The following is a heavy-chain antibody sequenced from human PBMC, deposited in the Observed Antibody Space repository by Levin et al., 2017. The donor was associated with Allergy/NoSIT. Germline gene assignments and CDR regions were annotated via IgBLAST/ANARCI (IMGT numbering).Heavy chain of an antibody. V-gene: IGHV3-48*01. J-gene: IGHJ1*01. CDR3: ARGWDSYFDWLGEAFWAEYFQH. D-gene: IGHD3-9*01. CDR1: GFTFSSYS. Sequence: GESLKISCAASGFTFSSYSMNWVRQAPGKGLEWVSYISSSSSTIYYADSVKGRFTISRDNAKNSLYLQMNSLRAEDTAVYYCARGWDSYFDWLGEAFWAEYFQHWGQGTLVTVSS. CDR2: ISSSSSTI.